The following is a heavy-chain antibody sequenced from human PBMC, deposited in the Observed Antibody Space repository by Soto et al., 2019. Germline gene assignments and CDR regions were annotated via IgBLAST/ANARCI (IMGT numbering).Heavy chain of an antibody. Sequence: VQLVESGGGLVRPGGSLRLSCAASGFIFSRHWMTWVRQAPGKGLEWVANIKHDGTETYLVDSVRGRLTISRDNAKNSVYLQMNSLRVEDTAVYYCARYSGWFIDYWGQGTLVTVSS. D-gene: IGHD1-26*01. J-gene: IGHJ4*02. CDR1: GFIFSRHW. CDR2: IKHDGTET. V-gene: IGHV3-7*05. CDR3: ARYSGWFIDY.